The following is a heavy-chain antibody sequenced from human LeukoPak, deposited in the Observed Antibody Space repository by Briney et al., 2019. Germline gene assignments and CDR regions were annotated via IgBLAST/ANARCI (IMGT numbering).Heavy chain of an antibody. CDR3: ARAYSSNWYYFDY. D-gene: IGHD2-2*01. Sequence: XVRQAPGQGLEWMGGIIPIFGTADYAQKFQGRVTITADESTSTAYMELSSLRSEDTAMYFCARAYSSNWYYFDYWGQGTLVTVSS. CDR2: IIPIFGTA. V-gene: IGHV1-69*01. J-gene: IGHJ4*02.